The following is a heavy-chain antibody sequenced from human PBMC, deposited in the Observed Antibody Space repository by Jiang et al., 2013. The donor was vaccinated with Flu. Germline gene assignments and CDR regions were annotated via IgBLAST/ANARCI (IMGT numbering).Heavy chain of an antibody. J-gene: IGHJ4*02. Sequence: FTSYWIGWVRQMPGKGLEWMGIIYPGDSDTRYSPSFQGQVTISADKSISTAYLQWSSLKASDTAMYYCARRIDMVQGVYYFDYWGQGTLVTVSS. V-gene: IGHV5-51*01. CDR3: ARRIDMVQGVYYFDY. CDR2: IYPGDSDT. D-gene: IGHD3-10*01. CDR1: FTSYW.